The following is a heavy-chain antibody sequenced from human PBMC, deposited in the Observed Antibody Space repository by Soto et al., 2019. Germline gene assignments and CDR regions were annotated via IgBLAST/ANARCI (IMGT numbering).Heavy chain of an antibody. J-gene: IGHJ4*02. D-gene: IGHD1-26*01. Sequence: SETLSLTCAVSGYSLSSSDWWGWIRQPPGKGLEWIGYIYYSGTTYYNPSLKSRVTMSVDTSKNQFSLKLTSVTAVDTAVYYCARREIQGPIDYWGQGTLVTVSS. CDR2: IYYSGTT. CDR3: ARREIQGPIDY. CDR1: GYSLSSSDW. V-gene: IGHV4-28*01.